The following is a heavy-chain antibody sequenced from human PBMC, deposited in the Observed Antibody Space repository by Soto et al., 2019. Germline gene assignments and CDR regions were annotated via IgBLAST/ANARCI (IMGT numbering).Heavy chain of an antibody. Sequence: SETLSLTCTVSGGSISSGGYYWSWIRQHPGKGLEWIGYIYYSGSTYYNPSLKSRVTISVDTSKNQFSLKLSSVTAADTAVYYCARDRQRRYYDSSGYFDSPYYYGMDVWGQGTTVTVSS. CDR3: ARDRQRRYYDSSGYFDSPYYYGMDV. CDR1: GGSISSGGYY. J-gene: IGHJ6*02. V-gene: IGHV4-31*03. D-gene: IGHD3-22*01. CDR2: IYYSGST.